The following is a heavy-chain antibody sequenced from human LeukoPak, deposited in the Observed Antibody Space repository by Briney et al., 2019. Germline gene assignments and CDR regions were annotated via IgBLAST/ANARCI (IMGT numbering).Heavy chain of an antibody. V-gene: IGHV4-59*01. J-gene: IGHJ5*02. D-gene: IGHD6-19*01. CDR1: GGSIGGYS. Sequence: PSETLSLTCSVSGGSIGGYSWTWVRQPPGKRLEYIGYISYTGITYHNPSLMSRVTISVATSKNQFSLKLASVTAADTAAYYCARRLYSSGWSYWFDPWGQGTLVTVSS. CDR2: ISYTGIT. CDR3: ARRLYSSGWSYWFDP.